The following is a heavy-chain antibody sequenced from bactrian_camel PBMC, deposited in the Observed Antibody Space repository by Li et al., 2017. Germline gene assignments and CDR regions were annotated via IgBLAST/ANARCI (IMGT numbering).Heavy chain of an antibody. CDR1: GSTDTNNV. J-gene: IGHJ4*01. Sequence: HVQLVESGGGSVQAGGSLGLSCAAPGSTDTNNVMAWFRQGSGKEREGVAAIGSGGTSYADSVKGRFTISKDNAKNTLYLQMNSLKPEGTAMYYCAADARQYAGSWRSLVADSFDHWGQGTQVTVS. CDR2: IGSGGT. CDR3: AADARQYAGSWRSLVADSFDH. V-gene: IGHV3S53*01. D-gene: IGHD1*01.